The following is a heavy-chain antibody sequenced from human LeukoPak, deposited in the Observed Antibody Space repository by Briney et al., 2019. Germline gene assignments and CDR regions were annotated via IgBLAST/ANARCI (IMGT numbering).Heavy chain of an antibody. V-gene: IGHV4-59*01. CDR3: ARYSGSYSFDY. CDR2: IYYGGST. CDR1: GGSISSYY. Sequence: PSETLSLICTVSGGSISSYYWSWIRQPPGKGLEWIGYIYYGGSTNYNPSLKSRVTISVDTSKNQFSLKLSSVTAADTAVYYCARYSGSYSFDYWGQGTLVTVSS. D-gene: IGHD1-26*01. J-gene: IGHJ4*02.